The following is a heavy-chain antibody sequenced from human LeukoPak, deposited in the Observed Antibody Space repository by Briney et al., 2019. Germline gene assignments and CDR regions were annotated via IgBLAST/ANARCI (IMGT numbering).Heavy chain of an antibody. CDR2: ISTYNGNS. Sequence: GASVKVSCKASGYNFINYGISWVRQDPGQGLDWMGWISTYNGNSIYAQKFQGRVTMTTDTSTSTGYMDLRSLTSDDTAVYYCARVARTAVGIRYYFDEWGQGTLVSVSS. D-gene: IGHD1-14*01. V-gene: IGHV1-18*01. CDR3: ARVARTAVGIRYYFDE. CDR1: GYNFINYG. J-gene: IGHJ4*02.